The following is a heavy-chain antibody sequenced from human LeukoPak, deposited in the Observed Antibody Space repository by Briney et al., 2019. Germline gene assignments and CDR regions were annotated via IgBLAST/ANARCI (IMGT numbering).Heavy chain of an antibody. J-gene: IGHJ3*02. Sequence: SVKVSCKASGGTFSSYAISWVRQAPGQGLQWMGGIIPIFGTANYAQKFQGRVTITADKSTSTAYMELSRLRSDDTAVYYCASRGGSHYYDSSGYYHDAFDIWGQGTMVTVSS. CDR1: GGTFSSYA. D-gene: IGHD3-22*01. CDR3: ASRGGSHYYDSSGYYHDAFDI. V-gene: IGHV1-69*06. CDR2: IIPIFGTA.